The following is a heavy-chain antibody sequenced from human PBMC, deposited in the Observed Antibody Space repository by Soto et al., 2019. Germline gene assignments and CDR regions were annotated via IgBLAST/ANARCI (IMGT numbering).Heavy chain of an antibody. V-gene: IGHV1-8*01. J-gene: IGHJ4*02. CDR1: GYTFTSYD. D-gene: IGHD3-10*01. CDR2: MKPNSGNT. Sequence: QVQLVQSGAEVKKPGASVKVSCKASGYTFTSYDINWVRQATGQGLEWMGLMKPNSGNTGYAQKFQGRVTMTRNTSISTAYMELSSLRSEDTAVYYCARELIGSGSYRIWGQGTLVTVSS. CDR3: ARELIGSGSYRI.